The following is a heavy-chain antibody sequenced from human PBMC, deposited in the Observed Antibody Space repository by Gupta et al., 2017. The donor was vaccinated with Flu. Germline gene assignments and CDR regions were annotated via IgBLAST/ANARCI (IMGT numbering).Heavy chain of an antibody. D-gene: IGHD1-26*01. CDR2: TRHRGDT. V-gene: IGHV4-39*01. J-gene: IGHJ4*02. CDR3: AKQGTHCDGGSCFPPEV. CDR1: GDFLMNSVYF. Sequence: QVQLQESGPGLVKPSETLSLTCSVSGDFLMNSVYFWGWIRQPPGKGLEWIGTTRHRGDTFYNPSLKSRVTISVDASKNQLSLHLISVTAADTSVYYCAKQGTHCDGGSCFPPEVWGQGIQVTVSS.